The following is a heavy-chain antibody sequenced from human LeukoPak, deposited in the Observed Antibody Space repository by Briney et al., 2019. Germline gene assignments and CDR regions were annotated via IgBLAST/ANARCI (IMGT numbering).Heavy chain of an antibody. J-gene: IGHJ5*02. CDR1: GYTFTGYY. Sequence: ASVKVSCKASGYTFTGYYMHWVRQAPGQGLEWMGWINPNSGGTNYAQKFEGRVTMTRDTSISTAYMELSSLRSEDTAVYYCARETMEEMATASWFDPWGQGTLVTVSS. CDR2: INPNSGGT. D-gene: IGHD5-24*01. CDR3: ARETMEEMATASWFDP. V-gene: IGHV1-2*02.